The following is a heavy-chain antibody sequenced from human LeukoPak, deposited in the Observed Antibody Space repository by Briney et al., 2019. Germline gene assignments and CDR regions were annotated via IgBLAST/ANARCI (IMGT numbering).Heavy chain of an antibody. J-gene: IGHJ5*02. CDR3: ARGITMVRGVIRVWFDP. D-gene: IGHD3-10*01. V-gene: IGHV4-34*01. CDR1: GGSFSGYY. CDR2: INHSGST. Sequence: KPSETLSLTCAVYGGSFSGYYWSWIRQPPGKGLVWIGEINHSGSTNYNPSLKSRVTISVDTSKNQFSLKLSSVTAADTAVYYCARGITMVRGVIRVWFDPWGQGTLVTVSS.